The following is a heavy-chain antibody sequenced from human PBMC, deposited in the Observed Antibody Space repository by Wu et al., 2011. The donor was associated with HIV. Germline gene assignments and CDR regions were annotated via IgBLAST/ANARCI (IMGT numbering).Heavy chain of an antibody. CDR1: GYNFTNYW. Sequence: VQLVQSGAEVKKPGESLKISCKGSGYNFTNYWIGWVRQMPGKGLEWMGIISLGDSDTRYSPSFQGQVTISADKSISTAYLLWSSLKASDTAMYYCARGVNSGSYYRKIPILLDYWGQGTLVTVSS. J-gene: IGHJ4*02. CDR3: ARGVNSGSYYRKIPILLDY. V-gene: IGHV5-51*03. CDR2: ISLGDSDT. D-gene: IGHD1-26*01.